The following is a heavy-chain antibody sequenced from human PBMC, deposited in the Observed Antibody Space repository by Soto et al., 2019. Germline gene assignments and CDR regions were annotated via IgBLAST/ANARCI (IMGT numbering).Heavy chain of an antibody. V-gene: IGHV2-26*01. CDR3: ARTYYDFWSGSPWFPYYCDY. CDR2: IFSNDEK. J-gene: IGHJ4*02. Sequence: QVTLKESGPVLVKPTEPLTLTCTVSGFSLSNARMGVSWIRQPPGKALEWLAHIFSNDEKSYSTSLKSRLTISKDTSKSQVVLTMTNMDPVDTATYYCARTYYDFWSGSPWFPYYCDYWGQGTLVTVSS. CDR1: GFSLSNARMG. D-gene: IGHD3-3*01.